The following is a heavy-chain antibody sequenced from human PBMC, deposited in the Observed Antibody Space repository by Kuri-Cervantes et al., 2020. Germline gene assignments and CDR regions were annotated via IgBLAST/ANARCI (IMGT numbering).Heavy chain of an antibody. Sequence: GESLKISCAASGFTFSSYWMHWVRQAPGKGLVWVSRINSDGSSTSYADSVKGRFTISRDNAKNTLYLQMNSLRAEDTAVYYCARGTYHDILTGYSGFDYWGQGTLVTVSS. CDR2: INSDGSST. J-gene: IGHJ4*02. D-gene: IGHD3-9*01. CDR1: GFTFSSYW. CDR3: ARGTYHDILTGYSGFDY. V-gene: IGHV3-74*01.